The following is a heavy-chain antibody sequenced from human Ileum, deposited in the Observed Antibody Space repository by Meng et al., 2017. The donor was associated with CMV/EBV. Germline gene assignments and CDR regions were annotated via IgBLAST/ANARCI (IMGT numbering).Heavy chain of an antibody. CDR2: MFGGGYT. J-gene: IGHJ6*02. V-gene: IGHV3-53*01. Sequence: ESLKISCAASGFTVSNTSMSWVRQAPGKGLEWVSVMFGGGYTSYVDSVKGRFTISRDNSKNTLFLQMDSLRAEDTAVYYCARSCSSYSCDTVVGYYGLDVWGQGTTVTVSS. D-gene: IGHD2-2*02. CDR3: ARSCSSYSCDTVVGYYGLDV. CDR1: GFTVSNTS.